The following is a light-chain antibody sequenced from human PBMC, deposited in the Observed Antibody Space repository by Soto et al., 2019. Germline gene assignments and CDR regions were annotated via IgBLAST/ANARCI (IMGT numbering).Light chain of an antibody. Sequence: QSVLTQPRSVSGSPGQSVTISCTGTNSNVGGYNYVSWYQQHPGKAPRVIIYDVSRRPSGVPDRFSGSKSGNTASLTISGLQAEDEADYYCCSLASAYDFWVFGGGTKLTVL. J-gene: IGLJ3*02. CDR3: CSLASAYDFWV. V-gene: IGLV2-11*01. CDR1: NSNVGGYNY. CDR2: DVS.